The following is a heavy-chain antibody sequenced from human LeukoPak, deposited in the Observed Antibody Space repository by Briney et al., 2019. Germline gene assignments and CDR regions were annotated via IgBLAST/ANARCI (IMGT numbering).Heavy chain of an antibody. CDR1: GFTFSSYG. D-gene: IGHD5-18*01. V-gene: IGHV3-30*18. CDR3: AKTAHTAMAIDAFDI. Sequence: PGGSLRLSCAASGFTFSSYGMHWVRQAPGKGLEWVAVISYDGSNKYYADSVKGRFTISRDNSKNTLYLQMNSLRAEDTAVYYCAKTAHTAMAIDAFDIWGQGTMVTVSS. J-gene: IGHJ3*02. CDR2: ISYDGSNK.